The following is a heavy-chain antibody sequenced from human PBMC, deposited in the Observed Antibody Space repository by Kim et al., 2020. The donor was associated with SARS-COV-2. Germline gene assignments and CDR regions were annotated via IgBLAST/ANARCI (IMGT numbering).Heavy chain of an antibody. CDR2: VNNGGNA. J-gene: IGHJ4*02. V-gene: IGHV3-23*01. CDR1: GFTFSSRA. D-gene: IGHD6-19*01. CDR3: PKDHPSSGWPTFDS. Sequence: GGSLRLSCVASGFTFSSRAMSWVRQAPGKGPEWVASVNNGGNAYYAASVRGRFTVSRDITKDTLYLQMHSLRAEDSALYYCPKDHPSSGWPTFDSWGQGT.